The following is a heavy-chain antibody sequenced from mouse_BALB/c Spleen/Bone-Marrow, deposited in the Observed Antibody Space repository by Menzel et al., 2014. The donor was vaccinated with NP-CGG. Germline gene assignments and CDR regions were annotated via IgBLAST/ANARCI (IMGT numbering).Heavy chain of an antibody. J-gene: IGHJ4*01. CDR3: NGNYYAMDY. D-gene: IGHD2-1*01. CDR2: IDPENGDT. V-gene: IGHV14-4*02. CDR1: GFNIKDYY. Sequence: EVQGVESGAELVRPGALVKLSCKASGFNIKDYYMHWVKQRPEQGLEWIGWIDPENGDTEYAPKFQGKATMTADTSSNTAYLQLSSLTSEDTAVYYCNGNYYAMDYWGQGTSVTVSS.